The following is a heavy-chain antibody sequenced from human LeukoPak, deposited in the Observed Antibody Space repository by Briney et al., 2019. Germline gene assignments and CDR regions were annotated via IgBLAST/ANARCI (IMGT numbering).Heavy chain of an antibody. V-gene: IGHV1-18*01. Sequence: PGASVKVSCRASGFTFTSYAISWVRQAPGQGLEWMGWISAYNGDTNYAQKLQGRITMTTDTSTTTAYMELRSLRSDDTAVYYCARDSKYYYDTSRWRPPVDYWGQGTLVTVSS. CDR3: ARDSKYYYDTSRWRPPVDY. D-gene: IGHD3-22*01. CDR2: ISAYNGDT. J-gene: IGHJ4*02. CDR1: GFTFTSYA.